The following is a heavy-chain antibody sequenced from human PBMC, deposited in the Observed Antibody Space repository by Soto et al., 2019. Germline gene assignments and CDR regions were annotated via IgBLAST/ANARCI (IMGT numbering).Heavy chain of an antibody. J-gene: IGHJ1*01. V-gene: IGHV3-30-3*01. CDR2: ISPAGTNQ. CDR1: GFIFSYYA. CDR3: ARENSRISPRLFQH. D-gene: IGHD6-6*01. Sequence: PGGSLRLSCVASGFIFSYYAMHWARQAPGKGLEWVALISPAGTNQYYADSAKGRFTTSRDNSKSTLYLQMNSLRPEDTGLYYCARENSRISPRLFQHWGHGTLVTVSS.